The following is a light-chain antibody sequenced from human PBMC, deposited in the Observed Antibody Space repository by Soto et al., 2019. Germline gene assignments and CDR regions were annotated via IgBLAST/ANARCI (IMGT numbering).Light chain of an antibody. V-gene: IGLV3-21*02. Sequence: SYELTQPPSVSVAPGQTARITCGGNSIGIKSVHWYQQKPGQAPVLVVYDNVDRPSGIPERFSGSNSGNTATLTINRAEAGDEADYFCLVWHSDTYVFGNGTKVTV. CDR2: DNV. CDR3: LVWHSDTYV. CDR1: SIGIKS. J-gene: IGLJ1*01.